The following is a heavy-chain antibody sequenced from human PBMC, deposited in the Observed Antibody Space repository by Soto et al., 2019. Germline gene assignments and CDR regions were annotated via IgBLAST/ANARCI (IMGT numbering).Heavy chain of an antibody. CDR1: GGSISSYY. CDR2: IYYSGST. J-gene: IGHJ4*02. Sequence: SETLSLTCTVSGGSISSYYWSWIRQPPGKGLEWIGYIYYSGSTNYNPSLKSRVTISVDTSKNQFSLKVSSVTAADTAMYYCARQRVGYCSGGSCNYFDYWGQGTLVTVSS. V-gene: IGHV4-59*08. CDR3: ARQRVGYCSGGSCNYFDY. D-gene: IGHD2-15*01.